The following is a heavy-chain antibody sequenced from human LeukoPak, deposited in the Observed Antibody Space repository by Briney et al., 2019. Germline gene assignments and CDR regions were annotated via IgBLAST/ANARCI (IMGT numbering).Heavy chain of an antibody. CDR2: IYYSGST. J-gene: IGHJ4*02. V-gene: IGHV4-59*02. CDR1: GDSVSGYY. D-gene: IGHD3-10*01. Sequence: PSDTLSLTCIVSGDSVSGYYWSWIRHPPGKGLEWIGYIYYSGSTNYNASLKSRVTMSVDTSKNQFSLKLTSVTAADTAVDYCARDRFGRTTHFDYWGQGTLVTVSS. CDR3: ARDRFGRTTHFDY.